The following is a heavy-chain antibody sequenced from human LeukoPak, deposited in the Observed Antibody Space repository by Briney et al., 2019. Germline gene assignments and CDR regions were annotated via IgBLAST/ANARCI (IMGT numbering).Heavy chain of an antibody. CDR1: GLTVSSNY. Sequence: HPGGSLRLSCAASGLTVSSNYMSWVRQAPGKGLEWVSAIRGSGGTTYYADSVKGRFTISRDNSKNTLFLQMNSLRAEDTAVYYCAKDLLFGVPDSWGQGTLVTVSS. D-gene: IGHD3-3*01. V-gene: IGHV3-23*01. J-gene: IGHJ4*02. CDR2: IRGSGGTT. CDR3: AKDLLFGVPDS.